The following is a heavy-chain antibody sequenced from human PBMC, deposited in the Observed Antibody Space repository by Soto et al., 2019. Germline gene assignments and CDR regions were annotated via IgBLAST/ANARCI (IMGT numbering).Heavy chain of an antibody. V-gene: IGHV4-34*01. D-gene: IGHD3-3*01. CDR3: ARGRKLTIFGVVIIRPRGNTWFDP. CDR2: INHSGST. J-gene: IGHJ5*02. Sequence: QVQLQQWGAGLLKPSETLSLTCAVYGGSFSGYYWSWIRQPPGKGLEWIGEINHSGSTNYNPSLKSRVTISVDTSMNQFSLRLSSVPAADTAVYYCARGRKLTIFGVVIIRPRGNTWFDPWGQGTLVTVSS. CDR1: GGSFSGYY.